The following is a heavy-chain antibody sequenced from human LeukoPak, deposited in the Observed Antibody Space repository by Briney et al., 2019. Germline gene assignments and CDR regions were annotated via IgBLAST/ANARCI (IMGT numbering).Heavy chain of an antibody. Sequence: PSETLSLTCTVSGGSISSSSYYWGWIRQPPGKGLEWIGSIYYSGSTNYNPSLKSRVTISVDTSKNHFSLRLSSVTAADTAVYYCARDYYGSGSSQFDPWGQGTLVTVSS. CDR1: GGSISSSSYY. CDR3: ARDYYGSGSSQFDP. J-gene: IGHJ5*02. D-gene: IGHD3-10*01. V-gene: IGHV4-39*07. CDR2: IYYSGST.